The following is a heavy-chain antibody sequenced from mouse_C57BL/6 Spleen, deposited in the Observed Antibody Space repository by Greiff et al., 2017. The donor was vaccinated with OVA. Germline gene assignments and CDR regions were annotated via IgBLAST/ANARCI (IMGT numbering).Heavy chain of an antibody. CDR3: ARRIGLGEAMDY. Sequence: DVHLVESGGDLVKPGGSLKLSCAASGFTFSSYGMSWVRQTPDKRLEWVATISSGGSYTYYPDSVKGRFTISRDNAKNTLYLQMSSLKSEDTAMYYCARRIGLGEAMDYWGQGTSVTVSS. J-gene: IGHJ4*01. D-gene: IGHD3-3*01. CDR2: ISSGGSYT. V-gene: IGHV5-6*01. CDR1: GFTFSSYG.